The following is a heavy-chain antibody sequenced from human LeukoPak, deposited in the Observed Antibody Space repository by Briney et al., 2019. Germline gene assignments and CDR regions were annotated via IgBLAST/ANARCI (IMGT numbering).Heavy chain of an antibody. J-gene: IGHJ5*02. D-gene: IGHD2-15*01. CDR3: TRDRGTYNWFDP. Sequence: PGRSLRLSCAASGFTFSGSAVHWVRQSSGKGLEWVGPTDKKDNLYATAYAESVKGRFTISRDDSKDTAFLHMDSLKTEDTALYYCTRDRGTYNWFDPWGQGTLVTVSS. CDR1: GFTFSGSA. CDR2: TDKKDNLYAT. V-gene: IGHV3-73*01.